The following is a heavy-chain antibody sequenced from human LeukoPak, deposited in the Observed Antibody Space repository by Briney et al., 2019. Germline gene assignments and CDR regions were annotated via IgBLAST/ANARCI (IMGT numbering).Heavy chain of an antibody. V-gene: IGHV4-38-2*02. CDR3: ARDRLLWFGELGWFDP. D-gene: IGHD3-10*01. CDR2: IYHSGST. Sequence: PSETLSLTCTVSGYSISSGYYWGWIRQPPGKGLEWIGSIYHSGSTYYNPSLKSRVTISVDTSKNQFSLKLSSVTAADTAVYYCARDRLLWFGELGWFDPWGQGTLVTVSS. CDR1: GYSISSGYY. J-gene: IGHJ5*02.